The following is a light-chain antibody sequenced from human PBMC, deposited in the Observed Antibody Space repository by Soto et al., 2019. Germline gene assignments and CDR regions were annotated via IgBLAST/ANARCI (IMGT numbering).Light chain of an antibody. V-gene: IGKV3-15*01. J-gene: IGKJ5*01. CDR1: QSVSIH. CDR3: QQYSNWPPIT. Sequence: VIAHSPVTPALSLGERSTLSCPASQSVSIHLAWYQQKPGQAPRLLIYDTSTRATGIPARFSGSGSGTEFTLTISSLQSEDFAVYYCQQYSNWPPITFGQGTRLEIK. CDR2: DTS.